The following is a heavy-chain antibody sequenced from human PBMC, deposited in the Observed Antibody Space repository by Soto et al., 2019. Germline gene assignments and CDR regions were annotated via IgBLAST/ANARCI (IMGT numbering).Heavy chain of an antibody. V-gene: IGHV3-23*01. CDR2: ITGSGGST. D-gene: IGHD3-3*01. CDR1: GFTFSTHA. Sequence: HPGGSLRLSCAASGFTFSTHAMSWVRQAPGKGLEWVSSITGSGGSTFYTDSAKGRFTISRDNSKNTLYLQMNSLRAEDTAVYYCAKDQSGYYDFWSGYDYWGQGTLVTVSS. CDR3: AKDQSGYYDFWSGYDY. J-gene: IGHJ4*02.